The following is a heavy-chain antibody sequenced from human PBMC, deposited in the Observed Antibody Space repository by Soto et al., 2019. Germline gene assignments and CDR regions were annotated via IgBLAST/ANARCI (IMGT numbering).Heavy chain of an antibody. CDR2: MYNSGTT. CDR1: GVSISDFY. J-gene: IGHJ4*02. V-gene: IGHV4-59*01. Sequence: KASETLSLTCTVSGVSISDFYWSWIRQAPGKGLESVGYMYNSGTTIYNPSLNYRATISVDTSKNQFSLRLSSVTAADTAVYHCASTLNPIMISPHGYAQLSFDYWGQGSLVTVSS. CDR3: ASTLNPIMISPHGYAQLSFDY. D-gene: IGHD3-16*01.